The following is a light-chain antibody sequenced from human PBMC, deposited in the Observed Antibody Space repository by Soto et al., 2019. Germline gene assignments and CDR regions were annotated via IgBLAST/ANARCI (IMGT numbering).Light chain of an antibody. CDR1: QTISGW. Sequence: IRVTQSPSTLSASVGDRVTITCRASQTISGWLAWYQQKPGKAPKVLIYDASSLESGVPSRFSGSGSGTEFTLTISSLQPDDFATYCCQQYNSYLWTFGQGTKVDIK. CDR2: DAS. V-gene: IGKV1-5*01. J-gene: IGKJ1*01. CDR3: QQYNSYLWT.